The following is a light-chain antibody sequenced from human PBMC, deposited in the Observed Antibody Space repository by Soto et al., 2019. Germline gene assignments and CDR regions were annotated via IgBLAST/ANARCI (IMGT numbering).Light chain of an antibody. CDR2: GVT. V-gene: IGLV2-14*03. CDR3: CSYTSSGTYV. Sequence: QSALTQPASVSGSPGQSIAISCTGTSSDVGGYNYVSWYQQHPGKAPKLIIYGVTNRPSGVSDRFSGSKSGNTASLTISGLQAEDETDYYCCSYTSSGTYVFGTGTKFTVL. J-gene: IGLJ1*01. CDR1: SSDVGGYNY.